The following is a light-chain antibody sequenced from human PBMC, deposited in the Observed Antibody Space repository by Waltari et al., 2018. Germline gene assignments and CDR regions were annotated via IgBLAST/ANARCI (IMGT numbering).Light chain of an antibody. V-gene: IGKV3-11*01. CDR1: QSVGSC. J-gene: IGKJ4*01. CDR3: QQRSNWPPT. Sequence: EIVLTQSPGILSLSPGERATLSCRASQSVGSCLAWFQQKPGQAPKLLIYDASNRATGIPARFSGRGSGTDFTLTISSLEPEDFAVYYCQQRSNWPPTFGGGTKVEIK. CDR2: DAS.